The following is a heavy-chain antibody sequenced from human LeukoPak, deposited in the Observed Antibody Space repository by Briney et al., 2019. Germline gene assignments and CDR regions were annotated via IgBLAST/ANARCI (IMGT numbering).Heavy chain of an antibody. Sequence: ASVKVSCKASGDTFTSYDINWVRHATGQGLEWMGWINTNTGNPTYAQGFTGRFVFSLDTSVSTAYLQISSLKAEDTAVYYCARALDYYDSSGYYYVLGYWGQGTLVTVSS. J-gene: IGHJ4*02. CDR2: INTNTGNP. D-gene: IGHD3-22*01. CDR3: ARALDYYDSSGYYYVLGY. V-gene: IGHV7-4-1*02. CDR1: GDTFTSYD.